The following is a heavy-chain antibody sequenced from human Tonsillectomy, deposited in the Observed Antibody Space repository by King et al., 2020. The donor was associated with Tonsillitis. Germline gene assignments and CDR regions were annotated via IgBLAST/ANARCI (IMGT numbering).Heavy chain of an antibody. CDR2: IDPSDSYT. D-gene: IGHD3-22*01. CDR3: AGHPYYHDSSGYSPAGDNAFDI. J-gene: IGHJ3*02. Sequence: VQLVESGAEVKKPGESLRISCKGSGYSFTNYWISWVRQMPGNGLEWMGRIDPSDSYTNYSPSFQGHVTISADKSISTAYLQWSSLKASDTAMYYCAGHPYYHDSSGYSPAGDNAFDIWGQGTMVTVSS. V-gene: IGHV5-10-1*03. CDR1: GYSFTNYW.